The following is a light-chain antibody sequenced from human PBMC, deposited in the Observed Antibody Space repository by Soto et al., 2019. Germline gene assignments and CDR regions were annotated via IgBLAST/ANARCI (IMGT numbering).Light chain of an antibody. CDR3: MQGIHWPPT. V-gene: IGKV2-30*01. CDR2: EVS. CDR1: ETLVYSDGNTY. Sequence: DVVMTQSPLSLSVTLGQSASISCRSSETLVYSDGNTYLTWFHQRPGQSPRRLIFEVSKRDSGVPDRLSGSGSDNDFKLKINRVEPDDVGVYFCMQGIHWPPTFGPGTKLDIK. J-gene: IGKJ3*01.